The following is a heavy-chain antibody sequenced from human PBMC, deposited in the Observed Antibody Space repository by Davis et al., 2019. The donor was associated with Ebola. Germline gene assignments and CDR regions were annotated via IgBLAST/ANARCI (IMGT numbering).Heavy chain of an antibody. Sequence: AASVKVSCKASGYAFTSYDFNWVRQATGQGLEWMGWMNPNSGNTGYVERFQGRVTMSRNTSISTAYMELSSLRSEDTAVYYYARYGVRGYYNGMDVWGQGTTVTVSS. J-gene: IGHJ6*02. CDR1: GYAFTSYD. CDR2: MNPNSGNT. CDR3: ARYGVRGYYNGMDV. D-gene: IGHD3-10*01. V-gene: IGHV1-8*01.